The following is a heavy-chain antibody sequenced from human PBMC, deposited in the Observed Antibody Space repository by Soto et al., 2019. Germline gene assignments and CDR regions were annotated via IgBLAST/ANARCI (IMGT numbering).Heavy chain of an antibody. CDR1: GFSLSTSGVG. J-gene: IGHJ6*02. CDR3: AYLPCSGGSCYWFSYSGMDV. V-gene: IGHV2-5*02. D-gene: IGHD2-15*01. Sequence: QITLKESGPTLVKPTQTLTLTCTFSGFSLSTSGVGVAWIRQPPGKALEWLALIYWDDDKRYRPSLETRLTITKDTAKXXXVXXMTNMDSVDTATYYCAYLPCSGGSCYWFSYSGMDVWGQGTTVTVSS. CDR2: IYWDDDK.